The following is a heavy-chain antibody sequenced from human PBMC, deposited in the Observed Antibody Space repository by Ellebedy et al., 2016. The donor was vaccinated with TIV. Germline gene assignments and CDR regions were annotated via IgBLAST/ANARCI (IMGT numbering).Heavy chain of an antibody. CDR2: FNPNSGSK. Sequence: AASVKVSCKASGYIFTDRYIHWVRQAPGQGLEWMGWFNPNSGSKIYAEKFLGRVTMTGDTSITTAYMELPSLRSDDTAVYYCAAGSPSLLDFWGQGALVSVSS. J-gene: IGHJ4*02. CDR3: AAGSPSLLDF. CDR1: GYIFTDRY. D-gene: IGHD1-26*01. V-gene: IGHV1-2*02.